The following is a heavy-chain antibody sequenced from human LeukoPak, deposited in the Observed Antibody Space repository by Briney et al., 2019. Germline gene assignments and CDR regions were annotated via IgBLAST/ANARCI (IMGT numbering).Heavy chain of an antibody. Sequence: ASVKVSCKASGYTFTSYDINWVRQATGQGLEWMGWMNPNSGNTGYAQKFQGRVTITRNTSISTAYMELSSLRSEDTAVYYCARGPLRGMGPSIAFDIWGQGTMVTVSS. D-gene: IGHD4-17*01. V-gene: IGHV1-8*03. J-gene: IGHJ3*02. CDR3: ARGPLRGMGPSIAFDI. CDR1: GYTFTSYD. CDR2: MNPNSGNT.